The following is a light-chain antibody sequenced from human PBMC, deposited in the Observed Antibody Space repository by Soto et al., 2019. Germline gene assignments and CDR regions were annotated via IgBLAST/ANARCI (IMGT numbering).Light chain of an antibody. V-gene: IGLV2-14*01. Sequence: QSVLTQPASVSGSPGQSITISCTGTSSDVGGYNYVSWYQQHPGKAPKLMIYDVSNRPSGVSNRFSGSKSGNTASLTISGXXXXXXXXXXXSSYTSSSTLLYVFGTGTKVTVL. J-gene: IGLJ1*01. CDR2: DVS. CDR3: SSYTSSSTLLYV. CDR1: SSDVGGYNY.